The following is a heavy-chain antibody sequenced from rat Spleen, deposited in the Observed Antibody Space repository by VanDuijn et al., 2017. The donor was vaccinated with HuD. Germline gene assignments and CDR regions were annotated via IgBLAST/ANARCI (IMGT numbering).Heavy chain of an antibody. J-gene: IGHJ2*01. CDR3: ARAYYYDGTYVLDY. V-gene: IGHV1-57*01. CDR1: GYTFTSYD. Sequence: QVQLQQSGAELAKPGSSVKISCKASGYTFTSYDISWIKQTTGQGLEYIGYINTGSGGTYYNEKFKGKATLTVDKSSSTAFMQLSSLTPEDTAVYYCARAYYYDGTYVLDYWGQGVMVTVSS. D-gene: IGHD1-12*02. CDR2: INTGSGGT.